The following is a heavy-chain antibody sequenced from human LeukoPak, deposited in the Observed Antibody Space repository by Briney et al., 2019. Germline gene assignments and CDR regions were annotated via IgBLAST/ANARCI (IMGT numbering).Heavy chain of an antibody. CDR2: ISYDGSNK. J-gene: IGHJ6*04. CDR3: AKDGPTTSNDGMDV. V-gene: IGHV3-30*18. Sequence: GRSLRLTCAASGGTFSSYCMHWVRQAPGKGLEWVAVISYDGSNKYNADSEKGRFTISRDNSKNTLSMQMNSLRAEYTAVYYCAKDGPTTSNDGMDVWGKGTTVTVS. D-gene: IGHD1-26*01. CDR1: GGTFSSYC.